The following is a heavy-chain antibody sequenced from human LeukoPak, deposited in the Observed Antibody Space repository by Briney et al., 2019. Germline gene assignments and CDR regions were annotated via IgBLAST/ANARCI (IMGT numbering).Heavy chain of an antibody. D-gene: IGHD2-21*02. CDR1: GYTLTELS. Sequence: ASVKVSCKVSGYTLTELSMHWVRQAPGKGLEWMGGFDPEDGETIYAQKFQGRVTMTEDTSTDTAYMELSSLRSEDAAVYYCATLYCGGDCYRDYWGQGTLVTVSS. CDR3: ATLYCGGDCYRDY. J-gene: IGHJ4*02. V-gene: IGHV1-24*01. CDR2: FDPEDGET.